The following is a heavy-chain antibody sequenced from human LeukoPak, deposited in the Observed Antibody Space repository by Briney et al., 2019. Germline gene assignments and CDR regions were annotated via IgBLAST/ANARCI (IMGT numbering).Heavy chain of an antibody. V-gene: IGHV4-4*02. D-gene: IGHD3-16*01. J-gene: IGHJ3*02. CDR3: ARAFGKVSFDI. CDR1: GVSISSSNW. CDR2: IYHSGST. Sequence: SETLSLTCAVSGVSISSSNWWSWVRQPPGKGLEWIGEIYHSGSTNYNPSLKSRVTISVGKSKNQISPKLSSVTAADTAVYYCARAFGKVSFDIWGQGTMVTVSS.